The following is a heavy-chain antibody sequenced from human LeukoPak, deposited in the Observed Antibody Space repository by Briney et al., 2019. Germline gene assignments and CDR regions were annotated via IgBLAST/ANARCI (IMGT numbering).Heavy chain of an antibody. CDR1: GGSISSYY. J-gene: IGHJ4*02. V-gene: IGHV4-59*01. CDR3: AAFRDGFNWHLDN. Sequence: SETLSLTCTVSGGSISSYYWNWIRQPPGKGLEWIGYIYHTGSTKYNHSLKSRVIISVDTSKNQFSLKLSSVTAADTAVYYCAAFRDGFNWHLDNWGQGTLVTVSS. CDR2: IYHTGST. D-gene: IGHD5-24*01.